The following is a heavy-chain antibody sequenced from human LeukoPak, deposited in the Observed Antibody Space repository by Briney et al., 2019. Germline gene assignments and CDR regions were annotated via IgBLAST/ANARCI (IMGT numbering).Heavy chain of an antibody. CDR2: IYYSGST. Sequence: SETLSLTCTVSGGSISSSSYYWGWIRQPPGKGLEWIGSIYYSGSTYYNPSLKSRVTISVDTSKNQFSLKLSSVTAADTAVYYCARGGRKQQLPSYNWFDPWGQGTLVTVSS. CDR1: GGSISSSSYY. CDR3: ARGGRKQQLPSYNWFDP. D-gene: IGHD6-13*01. J-gene: IGHJ5*02. V-gene: IGHV4-39*07.